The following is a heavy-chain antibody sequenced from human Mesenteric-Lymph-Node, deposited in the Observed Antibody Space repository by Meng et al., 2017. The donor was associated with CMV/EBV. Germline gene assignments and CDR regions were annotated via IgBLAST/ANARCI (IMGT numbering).Heavy chain of an antibody. CDR3: ARVDGGVVYGMDV. D-gene: IGHD2-15*01. CDR2: IYSGGNT. J-gene: IGHJ6*02. CDR1: GFTVSSNY. V-gene: IGHV3-53*01. Sequence: GGSLRLSCTASGFTVSSNYMSWVRQAPGKGLEWVSVIYSGGNTDYTDSVKGRFTISRDNSKNTLYLQMNSLRVEDTAVYYCARVDGGVVYGMDVWGQGTTVTVSS.